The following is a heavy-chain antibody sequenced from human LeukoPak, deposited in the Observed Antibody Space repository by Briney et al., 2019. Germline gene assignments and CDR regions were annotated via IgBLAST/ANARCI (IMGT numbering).Heavy chain of an antibody. Sequence: PSQTLSLTCTVSGGSITSGGHYWSWIRQHPGKGLEWIGYISYSGTTYYNPSLKSRVTISLGTSKNQFSLQLSSVTAADTAVYYCARAPHLGELSLGYWGQGTLVTVSS. CDR3: ARAPHLGELSLGY. J-gene: IGHJ4*02. CDR1: GGSITSGGHY. CDR2: ISYSGTT. V-gene: IGHV4-31*03. D-gene: IGHD3-16*02.